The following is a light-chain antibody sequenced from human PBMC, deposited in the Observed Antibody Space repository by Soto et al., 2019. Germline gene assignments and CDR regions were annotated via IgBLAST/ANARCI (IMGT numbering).Light chain of an antibody. CDR3: SSYTSSSTVV. V-gene: IGLV2-14*01. Sequence: QSALTQPASVSGSPGQSITISCTGTSSDVGGYNYVSWYQQHPGKAPKLMIYDVSYRPSGVSNRFSGFNSGNTASLTISGLQAEDEADYYCSSYTSSSTVVFGGGTQLTVL. J-gene: IGLJ2*01. CDR2: DVS. CDR1: SSDVGGYNY.